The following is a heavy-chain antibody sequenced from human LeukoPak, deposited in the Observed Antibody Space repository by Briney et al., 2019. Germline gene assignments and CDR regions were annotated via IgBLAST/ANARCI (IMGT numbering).Heavy chain of an antibody. CDR2: ISYDGSNK. CDR1: EFTFSSYG. CDR3: ARDPIYSGYDIITGPDY. Sequence: PGRSLRLSCAASEFTFSSYGMHWVRQAPGKGLEWVAVISYDGSNKYYADSVKGRFTISRDNSKNTLYLQMNSLRAEDTAVYYCARDPIYSGYDIITGPDYWGQGTLVTVSS. J-gene: IGHJ4*02. V-gene: IGHV3-30*19. D-gene: IGHD5-12*01.